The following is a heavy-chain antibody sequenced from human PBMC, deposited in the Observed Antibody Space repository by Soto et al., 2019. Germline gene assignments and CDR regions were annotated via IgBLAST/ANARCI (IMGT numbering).Heavy chain of an antibody. CDR3: VSQRTTVITKAYFDY. V-gene: IGHV4-39*01. J-gene: IGHJ4*02. CDR1: DGSVTNRSYY. CDR2: VYYRGRS. D-gene: IGHD4-4*01. Sequence: PSETLCIACTFSDGSVTNRSYYWGWIRQSPGKGLEWIGSVYYRGRSYSKSSVKSRVTISVDTSKNQFSLNLNSVTASDTAVYFCVSQRTTVITKAYFDYWGPGAMVTVSS.